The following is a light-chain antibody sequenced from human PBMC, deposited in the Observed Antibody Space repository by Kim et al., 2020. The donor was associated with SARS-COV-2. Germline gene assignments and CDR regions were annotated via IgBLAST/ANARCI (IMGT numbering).Light chain of an antibody. CDR1: QGMRIE. CDR2: GAS. V-gene: IGKV1-17*01. J-gene: IGKJ1*01. Sequence: ASVGDRVTITCRASQGMRIELGWYQQKPGKAPKRLIYGASSLQSGVPSRFGGSRSGTEFTLTISSLQPEDFATYYCLQYNSYPWTFGQGTKVDIK. CDR3: LQYNSYPWT.